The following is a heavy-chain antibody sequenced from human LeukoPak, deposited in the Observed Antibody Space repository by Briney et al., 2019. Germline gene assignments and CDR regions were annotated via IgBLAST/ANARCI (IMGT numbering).Heavy chain of an antibody. J-gene: IGHJ4*02. CDR2: ISPYNGNT. CDR1: GYTFTSYG. V-gene: IGHV1-18*01. Sequence: GASVKVSCKASGYTFTSYGISWVRQAPGQGLEWMGWISPYNGNTHHAQKLQGRVTMTTDTSTSTAYMELRSLRSDDTAVYYCARALLWFGEPSHIDYWGQGTLVTASS. D-gene: IGHD3-10*01. CDR3: ARALLWFGEPSHIDY.